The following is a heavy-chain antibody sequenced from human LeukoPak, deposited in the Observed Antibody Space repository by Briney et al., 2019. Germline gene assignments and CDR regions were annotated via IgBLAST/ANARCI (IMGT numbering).Heavy chain of an antibody. CDR2: ISYDGSNK. D-gene: IGHD4-11*01. Sequence: GRSLRLSCAASGFTFSDYAMHWVRQAPGKGLEWVAVISYDGSNKYYADSVKGRFTISRDNSKNTLYLQMNSLRAEDTAVYYCARMTTVPYGMDVWGQGTTVTVSS. CDR1: GFTFSDYA. J-gene: IGHJ6*02. V-gene: IGHV3-30-3*01. CDR3: ARMTTVPYGMDV.